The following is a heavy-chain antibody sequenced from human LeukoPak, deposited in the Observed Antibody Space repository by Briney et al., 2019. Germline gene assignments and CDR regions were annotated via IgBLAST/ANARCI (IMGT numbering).Heavy chain of an antibody. V-gene: IGHV3-13*05. J-gene: IGHJ6*04. CDR2: IGTAGDP. CDR3: AKDLGLHCSGGSCYYYYGMDV. Sequence: GGSLRLSCAASGFTFSSYDMHWVRQATGKGLEWVSAIGTAGDPYYPGSVKGRFTISRDNSKNTLYLQMNSLRAEDTAVYYCAKDLGLHCSGGSCYYYYGMDVWGKGTTVTVSS. D-gene: IGHD2-15*01. CDR1: GFTFSSYD.